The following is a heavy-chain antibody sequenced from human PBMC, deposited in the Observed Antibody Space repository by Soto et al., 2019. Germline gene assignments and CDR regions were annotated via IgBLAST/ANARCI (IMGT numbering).Heavy chain of an antibody. CDR1: GYTFTSYY. CDR2: INPSGGST. V-gene: IGHV1-46*01. D-gene: IGHD3-22*01. Sequence: ASLKVSWKAAGYTFTSYYMHWVRQATGQGLEWMGIINPSGGSTSYAQKFQGRVTMTRDTSTSTVYMELSSLRSEDTAAYYCARADHYYDTLGIDYWGQGTLVTVSS. CDR3: ARADHYYDTLGIDY. J-gene: IGHJ4*02.